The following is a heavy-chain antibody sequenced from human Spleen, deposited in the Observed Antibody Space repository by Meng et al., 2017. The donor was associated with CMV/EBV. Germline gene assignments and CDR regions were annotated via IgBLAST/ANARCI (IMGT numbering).Heavy chain of an antibody. CDR2: IGSTSSYS. D-gene: IGHD5-12*01. Sequence: GESLKISCAASGFSFSRYDMNWVRQAPGKGLEWVASIGSTSSYSYHADSVKGRFTISRDNAKNSLFLQMNSLRAEDTAVYYCARVRDIGASGRPFDIWGQGTLVTVSS. CDR3: ARVRDIGASGRPFDI. V-gene: IGHV3-21*01. J-gene: IGHJ4*02. CDR1: GFSFSRYD.